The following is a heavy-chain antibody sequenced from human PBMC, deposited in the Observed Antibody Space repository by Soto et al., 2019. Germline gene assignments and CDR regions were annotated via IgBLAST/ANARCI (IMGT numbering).Heavy chain of an antibody. D-gene: IGHD2-2*01. V-gene: IGHV6-1*01. CDR1: GDSVSSNSAA. CDR3: ARDRDIVVVPAAIYYYGMDV. Sequence: PAQTLSLTCAISGDSVSSNSAAWNVIRQSPSRGLEWLGRTYYRSKWYNDYAVSVKSRITINPDTSKNQFSLQLNSVTPEDTAVYYCARDRDIVVVPAAIYYYGMDVWGQGTTVTVS. J-gene: IGHJ6*02. CDR2: TYYRSKWYN.